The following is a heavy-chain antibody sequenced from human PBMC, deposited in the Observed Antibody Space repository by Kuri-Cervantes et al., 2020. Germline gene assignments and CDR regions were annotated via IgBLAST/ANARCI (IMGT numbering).Heavy chain of an antibody. CDR2: ISSSSSYI. V-gene: IGHV3-21*01. J-gene: IGHJ6*02. CDR1: GFTFSSYS. D-gene: IGHD2-2*01. CDR3: ARDHCSSTSCYEDYYYYYGMDV. Sequence: GESLKISCAASGFTFSSYSMNWVRQAPGKGLEWVSSISSSSSYIYYADSVKGRFTISRDNAKNSLYLQMNSLRAEDTAVYYCARDHCSSTSCYEDYYYYYGMDVWGQGTTVTVSS.